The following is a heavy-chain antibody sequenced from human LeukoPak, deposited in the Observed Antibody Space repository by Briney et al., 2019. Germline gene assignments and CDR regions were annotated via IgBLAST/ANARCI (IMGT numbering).Heavy chain of an antibody. CDR2: INAGNGNT. V-gene: IGHV1-3*01. D-gene: IGHD4-23*01. CDR1: GYTFTSYA. Sequence: ASVKVSCKASGYTFTSYAMHWVRQAPGQRLEWMGWINAGNGNTKYSQKFQGRVTITRDTSASTAYMELSSLRSEDTAVYYCARADLVRNYYGMDVWGKGTTVTASS. CDR3: ARADLVRNYYGMDV. J-gene: IGHJ6*04.